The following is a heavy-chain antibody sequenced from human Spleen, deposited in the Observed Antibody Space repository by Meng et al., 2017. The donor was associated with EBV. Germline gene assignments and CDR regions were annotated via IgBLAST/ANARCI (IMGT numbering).Heavy chain of an antibody. CDR3: ARSIFSNDFFN. J-gene: IGHJ4*02. Sequence: GQAVRAGAEVKRPGASVKASCKASGYTFPGNYIHWVRQAPGQGLEWMGRINPNSGGTKFAQRFQGRVTMTRDTSISTAYMELTSLRSDDTAIYYCARSIFSNDFFNWGQGTLVTVSS. V-gene: IGHV1-2*06. D-gene: IGHD2-21*02. CDR2: INPNSGGT. CDR1: GYTFPGNY.